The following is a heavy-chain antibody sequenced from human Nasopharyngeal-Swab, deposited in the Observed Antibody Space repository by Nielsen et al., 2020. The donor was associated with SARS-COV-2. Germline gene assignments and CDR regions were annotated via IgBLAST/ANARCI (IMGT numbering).Heavy chain of an antibody. CDR3: ARGAGGGYSYGRHGLAYY. CDR2: IYYSGST. J-gene: IGHJ4*02. CDR1: GGSISSYY. D-gene: IGHD5-18*01. V-gene: IGHV4-59*01. Sequence: SETLSLTCPVSGGSISSYYWSWIRQPPGKGLEWIGYIYYSGSTNYNPSLKSRVTISVDTSKNQFSLKLSSVTAADTAVYYCARGAGGGYSYGRHGLAYYWGQGTLVTVSS.